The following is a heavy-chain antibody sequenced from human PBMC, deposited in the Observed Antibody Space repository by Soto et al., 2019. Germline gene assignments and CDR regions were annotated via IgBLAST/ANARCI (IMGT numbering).Heavy chain of an antibody. CDR3: ARAGRSMSLAESY. Sequence: SETLSLTCTVSGGSVSSGSYYWSWIRQPPGKGLEWIGYIYYSGSTNYNPSLKSRVTISVDTSKNQFSLKLSSVTAADTAVYYCARAGRSMSLAESYWGQGTLVTVSS. V-gene: IGHV4-61*01. CDR1: GGSVSSGSYY. CDR2: IYYSGST. J-gene: IGHJ4*02. D-gene: IGHD3-10*02.